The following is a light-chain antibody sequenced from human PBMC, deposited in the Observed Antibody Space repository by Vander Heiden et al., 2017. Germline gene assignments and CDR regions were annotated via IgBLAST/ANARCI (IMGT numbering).Light chain of an antibody. CDR1: QTIRNS. CDR3: QQSYTTPRT. J-gene: IGKJ2*01. Sequence: DTPMTQSLYSLSASVGARVTVTCLASQTIRNSLNWYQQKPGTAPRLLLYASSTLQSGVPARFSGGGSGTDFTLTISDLQPEDFATYFCQQSYTTPRTFGQGTKVEI. V-gene: IGKV1-39*01. CDR2: ASS.